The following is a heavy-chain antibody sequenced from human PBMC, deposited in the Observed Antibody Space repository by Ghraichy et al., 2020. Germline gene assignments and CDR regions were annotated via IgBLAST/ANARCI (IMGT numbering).Heavy chain of an antibody. CDR2: IYNDGSNK. Sequence: GGSLRLSCAASGFTFSNYGIHWVRQAPGKGLEWVAVIYNDGSNKYYADSVKGRFTISRDNSKNTLYLQMNSLRAEDTAVYYCARDDESGWNLFDYWGQGTLVTVSS. J-gene: IGHJ4*02. CDR3: ARDDESGWNLFDY. D-gene: IGHD6-19*01. V-gene: IGHV3-33*01. CDR1: GFTFSNYG.